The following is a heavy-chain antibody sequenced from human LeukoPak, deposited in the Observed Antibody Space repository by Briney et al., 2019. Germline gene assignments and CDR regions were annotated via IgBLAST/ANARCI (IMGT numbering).Heavy chain of an antibody. CDR2: IDNDGSST. CDR3: ARAAYMSSPDY. J-gene: IGHJ4*02. Sequence: GGSLGLSCAAPGFTFSGYWMLWVRPAPGKGPVWVSRIDNDGSSTTYADSVKGRFTISRDNAKNTLYLQMSSLRGEDTAVYYCARAAYMSSPDYWGQGTLVTVSS. V-gene: IGHV3-74*01. D-gene: IGHD6-6*01. CDR1: GFTFSGYW.